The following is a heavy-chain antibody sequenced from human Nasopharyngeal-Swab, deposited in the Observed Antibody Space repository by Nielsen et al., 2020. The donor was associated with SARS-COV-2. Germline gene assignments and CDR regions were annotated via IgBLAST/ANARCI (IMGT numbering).Heavy chain of an antibody. V-gene: IGHV4-59*11. Sequence: SETLSLTCTVSGVSTSSQSWSWIRQPPGKGLEWIGYISHNSGTNYNPSLKSRVTMFMDTTKNQFSLKLRSVTAADTAVYYCAKEGATGWFDPWGQGTLVTVSS. CDR3: AKEGATGWFDP. CDR1: GVSTSSQS. CDR2: ISHNSGT. J-gene: IGHJ5*02.